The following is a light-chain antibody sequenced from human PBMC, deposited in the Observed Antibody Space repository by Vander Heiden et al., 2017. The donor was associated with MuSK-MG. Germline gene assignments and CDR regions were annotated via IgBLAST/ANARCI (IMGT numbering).Light chain of an antibody. Sequence: DIQMTQSPSSLSASVGDRVTITCQASQDISNYLNWYQQKPGKAPKLLIYDASNLEAGVPSRFSGGGSGTDFTLTISSLQPEDLATSSCQQYDNLGHTFGQATRLDMK. J-gene: IGKJ2*01. CDR2: DAS. V-gene: IGKV1-33*01. CDR3: QQYDNLGHT. CDR1: QDISNY.